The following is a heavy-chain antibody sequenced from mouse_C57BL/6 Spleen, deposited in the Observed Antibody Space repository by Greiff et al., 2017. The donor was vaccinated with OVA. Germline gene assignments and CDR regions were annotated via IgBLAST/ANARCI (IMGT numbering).Heavy chain of an antibody. Sequence: DVQLVESGVGLVKPGGSLKLSCAASGFTFSSYALSWVRQTPEKRLEWVAYISSGGDYIYYADTVKGRFTISSDNARNTLYLQMSILKSEDTAMYDCTRGPITTGVAPFDYWGQGTTLTVSS. CDR2: ISSGGDYI. V-gene: IGHV5-9-1*02. D-gene: IGHD1-1*01. CDR1: GFTFSSYA. J-gene: IGHJ2*01. CDR3: TRGPITTGVAPFDY.